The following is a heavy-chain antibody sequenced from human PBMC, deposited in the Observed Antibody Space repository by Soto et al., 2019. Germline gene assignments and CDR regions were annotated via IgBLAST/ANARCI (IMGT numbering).Heavy chain of an antibody. D-gene: IGHD3-3*01. V-gene: IGHV1-46*01. CDR2: INPSGGST. J-gene: IGHJ6*02. CDR1: GYTFTSYY. Sequence: ASVKVSCKASGYTFTSYYMHWVRQAPGQGLEWMGIINPSGGSTSYAQKFQGRVTMTTDESTSTVYMELSSLRSEDTAVYYCASLTGGYDFWSGYFPGMDVWGQGTTVTVSS. CDR3: ASLTGGYDFWSGYFPGMDV.